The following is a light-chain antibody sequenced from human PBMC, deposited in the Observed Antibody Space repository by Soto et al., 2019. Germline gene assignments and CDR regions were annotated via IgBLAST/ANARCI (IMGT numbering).Light chain of an antibody. V-gene: IGKV3-20*01. CDR3: QQYGNSLT. J-gene: IGKJ4*01. CDR1: QSVSSSY. CDR2: GAS. Sequence: EIVLTQSPGTLSLSPGERATLSCRASQSVSSSYLAWYQQKPGQAPRLLMYGASRRATGIPDRFSGSGSGTDFTLTISRLEPEDFAVYYCQQYGNSLTFGGGTKVEIK.